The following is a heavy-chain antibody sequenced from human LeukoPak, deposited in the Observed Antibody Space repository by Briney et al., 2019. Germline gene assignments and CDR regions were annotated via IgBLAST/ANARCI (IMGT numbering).Heavy chain of an antibody. V-gene: IGHV3-48*04. Sequence: GGSRSLSGAASGFTFGSYSMNWVRQAPGKGLEWVSYISNSSSTIYYADSVKGRFTISRDNAKNTLYLQMNSLRAEDTAVYYCARDRNGKLDYWGQGTLVTVSS. CDR3: ARDRNGKLDY. D-gene: IGHD1-14*01. J-gene: IGHJ4*02. CDR2: ISNSSSTI. CDR1: GFTFGSYS.